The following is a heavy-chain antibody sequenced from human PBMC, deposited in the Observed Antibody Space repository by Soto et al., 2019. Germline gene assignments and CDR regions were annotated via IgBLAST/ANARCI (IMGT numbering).Heavy chain of an antibody. V-gene: IGHV3-30*03. CDR1: GFTFSSGG. CDR3: ATQSYCGGDCYSGTDY. Sequence: RLSCASAGFTFSSGGMPCVRQAPCKGLEWVAVISYDGSNKYYADSVKGRFTISRDNSKNTLYLQMNSLRAEDTAVYYCATQSYCGGDCYSGTDYWGQGTLVTAPQ. J-gene: IGHJ4*02. CDR2: ISYDGSNK. D-gene: IGHD2-21*02.